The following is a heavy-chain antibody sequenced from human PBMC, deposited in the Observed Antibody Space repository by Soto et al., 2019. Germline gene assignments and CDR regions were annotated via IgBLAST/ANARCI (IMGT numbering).Heavy chain of an antibody. J-gene: IGHJ4*02. CDR1: GGTFSSYA. CDR3: ARLDDSSGLGLDY. CDR2: IIPIFGTA. Sequence: QVQLVQSGAEVKKPGSSVKVSCKASGGTFSSYAISWVQQAPGQGLEWMGGIIPIFGTANYAQKFQGRVTTTAHESTSTAYMERSSLRSEDTAVYDCARLDDSSGLGLDYWGQGTLVTVSS. D-gene: IGHD3-22*01. V-gene: IGHV1-69*12.